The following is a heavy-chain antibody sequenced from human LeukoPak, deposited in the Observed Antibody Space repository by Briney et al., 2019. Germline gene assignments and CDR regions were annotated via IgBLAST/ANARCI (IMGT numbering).Heavy chain of an antibody. D-gene: IGHD3-22*01. CDR2: IYYSGST. J-gene: IGHJ4*02. CDR1: GGSVSSGSYY. V-gene: IGHV4-61*01. Sequence: SETLSLTCTVSGGSVSSGSYYWSWIRQPPGKGLEWIGYIYYSGSTNYNPSLKSRVTISVDTSKNQFSLKRSSVTAADTAVYYCARAKHDSSGYATHFDYWGQGTLVTVSS. CDR3: ARAKHDSSGYATHFDY.